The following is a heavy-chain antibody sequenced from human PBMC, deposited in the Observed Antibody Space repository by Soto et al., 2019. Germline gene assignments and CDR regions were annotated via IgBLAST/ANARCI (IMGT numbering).Heavy chain of an antibody. CDR2: INHSGST. Sequence: SETLSLTCAVYGGSFSGYYWSWIRQPPGKGLEWIGEINHSGSTNYNPSLKSRVTISVDTSKNQFSLKLSSVTAADTAVYYCARDLWRGYRQDSWGQGTLVTVSS. D-gene: IGHD6-13*01. CDR3: ARDLWRGYRQDS. V-gene: IGHV4-34*01. J-gene: IGHJ5*02. CDR1: GGSFSGYY.